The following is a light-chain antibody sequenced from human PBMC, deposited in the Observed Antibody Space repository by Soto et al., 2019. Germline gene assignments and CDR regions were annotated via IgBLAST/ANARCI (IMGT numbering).Light chain of an antibody. Sequence: EIVLTQSPGTLSLSPGEGATLSCRASQSVSSSYLAWYQLKPGQAPRLLIYGASIRATGIPDRFSGSGSETDFTLTIGRLEPEDFAVYYCQQYGRSPPYTFGQGTKVDSK. CDR1: QSVSSSY. J-gene: IGKJ2*01. CDR2: GAS. V-gene: IGKV3-20*01. CDR3: QQYGRSPPYT.